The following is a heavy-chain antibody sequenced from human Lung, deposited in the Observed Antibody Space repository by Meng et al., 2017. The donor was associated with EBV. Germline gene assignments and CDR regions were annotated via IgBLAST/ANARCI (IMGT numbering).Heavy chain of an antibody. CDR2: INYSGIT. V-gene: IGHV4-34*01. CDR3: ARGGTSSAPFDY. J-gene: IGHJ4*02. D-gene: IGHD2-2*01. CDR1: GGSFSGYH. Sequence: QGQLQQWGAGLLKPSETLSLTCAVYGGSFSGYHWSWIRQPPGKGLEWIGEINYSGITNYNPSLKSRVTISVDTSKNQFSLSLNSVTAADTAVYYCARGGTSSAPFDYWGQETLVTVSS.